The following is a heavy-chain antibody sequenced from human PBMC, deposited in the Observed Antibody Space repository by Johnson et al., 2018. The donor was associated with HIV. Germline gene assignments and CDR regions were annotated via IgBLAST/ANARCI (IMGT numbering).Heavy chain of an antibody. CDR3: AKTSAAFDI. CDR1: GFTFDDYD. CDR2: ISWNGGST. Sequence: VQLVESGGGVVRPGGSLRLSCAGSGFTFDDYDLSWVRQAPGKGLEWVSGISWNGGSTGYADSVKGRFTISRDNSKNTLYLQMNSLRAEDTAVYYCAKTSAAFDIWGQGTMVTVSS. J-gene: IGHJ3*02. V-gene: IGHV3-20*04. D-gene: IGHD3-10*01.